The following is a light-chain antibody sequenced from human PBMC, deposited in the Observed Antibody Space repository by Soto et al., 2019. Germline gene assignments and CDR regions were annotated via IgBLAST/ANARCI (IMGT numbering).Light chain of an antibody. CDR1: QSVSSY. Sequence: EIVLTQSPATLALSPGKRATLSRGACQSVSSYLAWDQQKPGQAPRLLSYDASNRATGIPARFSGSGSGSDFTFTLSSLEPEDFAVYYCQQRSNWPITFGQGTRLEI. J-gene: IGKJ5*01. CDR2: DAS. V-gene: IGKV3-11*01. CDR3: QQRSNWPIT.